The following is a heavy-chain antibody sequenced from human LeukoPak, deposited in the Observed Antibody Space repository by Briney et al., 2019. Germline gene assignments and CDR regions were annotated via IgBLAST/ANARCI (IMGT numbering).Heavy chain of an antibody. J-gene: IGHJ4*02. Sequence: GGSLRLSCAASGFTFSSYAMSWVRQAPGKGLEWVSAISGSGGSTYYADSVKGRFTISRDNSKNTLYLQMNSLRAEDTAVYYCAKHTYCSSTSCYTWGYDYWGQGTLVSVSS. V-gene: IGHV3-23*01. CDR3: AKHTYCSSTSCYTWGYDY. D-gene: IGHD2-2*02. CDR1: GFTFSSYA. CDR2: ISGSGGST.